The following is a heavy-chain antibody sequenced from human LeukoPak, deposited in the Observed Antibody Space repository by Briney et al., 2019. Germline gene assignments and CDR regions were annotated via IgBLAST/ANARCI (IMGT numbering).Heavy chain of an antibody. CDR1: GGSISSGSYY. V-gene: IGHV4-61*02. D-gene: IGHD3-22*01. CDR3: ARRGGYYDSSGYFFDY. Sequence: SETLSLTCTVSGGSISSGSYYWSWIRQPAGKGLEWIGRIYTSGSTNYNPSLKSRVTISVDTSKNQFSLKLSSVTAAGTAVYYCARRGGYYDSSGYFFDYWGQGTLVTVSS. J-gene: IGHJ4*02. CDR2: IYTSGST.